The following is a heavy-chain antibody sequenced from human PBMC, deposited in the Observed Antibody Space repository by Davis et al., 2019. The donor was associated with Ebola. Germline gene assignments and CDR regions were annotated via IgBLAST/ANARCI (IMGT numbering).Heavy chain of an antibody. D-gene: IGHD6-19*01. Sequence: ASVKVSCKASGYTFTGYYMHWVRQAPGQGLEWMGRINPNSGGTNYAQKFQGRVTMTRDTSISTAYMELSRLRSDDTAVYYCTRDWGYSSGWYLEYWGQGTLVTISS. CDR3: TRDWGYSSGWYLEY. CDR1: GYTFTGYY. CDR2: INPNSGGT. J-gene: IGHJ4*02. V-gene: IGHV1-2*06.